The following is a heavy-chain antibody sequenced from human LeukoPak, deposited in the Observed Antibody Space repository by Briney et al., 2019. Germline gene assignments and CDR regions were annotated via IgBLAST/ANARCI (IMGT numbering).Heavy chain of an antibody. CDR3: VKDDSYYYGSGSSND. D-gene: IGHD3-10*01. J-gene: IGHJ4*02. Sequence: GGSLRLSCAASGFTVSSNYMTWVRQAPGKGLDWVSVIYSGGSTYYADSVKGRFTISRDNSKNTLYLQMSSLRPEDTAVYYCVKDDSYYYGSGSSNDWGQGTLVTVSS. V-gene: IGHV3-53*05. CDR2: IYSGGST. CDR1: GFTVSSNY.